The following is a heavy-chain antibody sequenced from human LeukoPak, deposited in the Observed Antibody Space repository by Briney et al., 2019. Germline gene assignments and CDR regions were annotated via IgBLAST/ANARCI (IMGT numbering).Heavy chain of an antibody. CDR3: AKRDYYDSSGYSPLFDY. Sequence: GGSLSLSCAASGFTLSNYSMAWVRQAPGKGLEWVSGIRGNGGQIYYADSVKGRFTVPRDNSKNTLYLQMNSLRGEDTAVYYCAKRDYYDSSGYSPLFDYWGQGTLVTVSS. CDR1: GFTLSNYS. CDR2: IRGNGGQI. V-gene: IGHV3-23*01. J-gene: IGHJ4*02. D-gene: IGHD3-22*01.